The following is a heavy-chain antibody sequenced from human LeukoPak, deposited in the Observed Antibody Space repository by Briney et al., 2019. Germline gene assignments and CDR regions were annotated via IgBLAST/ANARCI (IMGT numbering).Heavy chain of an antibody. D-gene: IGHD6-19*01. V-gene: IGHV3-53*01. J-gene: IGHJ4*02. CDR3: VRATYSSGWSLNYYFDY. CDR1: GFTFTSAW. CDR2: IYSGGTT. Sequence: GSLRLSCAASGFTFTSAWMSWVRQAPGKGLEWVSVIYSGGTTYYADSVKGRFTISRDDSKNMLYLQMNSLRAEDTAVYYCVRATYSSGWSLNYYFDYWGQGTLVAVSS.